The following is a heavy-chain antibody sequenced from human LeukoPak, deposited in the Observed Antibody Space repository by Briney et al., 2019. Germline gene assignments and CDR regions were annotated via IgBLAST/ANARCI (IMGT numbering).Heavy chain of an antibody. D-gene: IGHD6-19*01. CDR1: GFTFSSYV. CDR2: IWYDGSNK. V-gene: IGHV3-33*01. J-gene: IGHJ4*02. Sequence: PGRSLRLSCAASGFTFSSYVMHWVRQAPGKGLEWVAAIWYDGSNKYYADSVKGRFTISRDNSKNTLYLQMNSLRAEDTAVYYCARTLAVADAFDYWGQGTLVTVSS. CDR3: ARTLAVADAFDY.